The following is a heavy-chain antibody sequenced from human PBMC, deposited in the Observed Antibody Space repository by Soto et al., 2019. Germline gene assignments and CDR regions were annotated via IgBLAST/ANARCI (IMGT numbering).Heavy chain of an antibody. CDR1: GSTFSSYS. Sequence: GGSLRLSCAATGSTFSSYSMNWVRQAPGKGLEWVSSISSTSTYIHYADSVKGRFIISRDNAKNSVFLQMNSLRAEDTAVYYCATHPLDLWQPDQYFRHWGQGTLVTVSS. CDR3: ATHPLDLWQPDQYFRH. D-gene: IGHD6-13*01. CDR2: ISSTSTYI. J-gene: IGHJ1*01. V-gene: IGHV3-21*01.